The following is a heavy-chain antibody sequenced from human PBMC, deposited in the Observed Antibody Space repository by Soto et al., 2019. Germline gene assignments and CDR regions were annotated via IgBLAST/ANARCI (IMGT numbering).Heavy chain of an antibody. CDR1: GYTFTSYG. CDR3: ARSPALKVGAGLRFDP. Sequence: ASVKVSCKASGYTFTSYGISWVRQAPGQVLEWMGWISAYNGNTNYAQKLQGRVTITTDTSTSTAYMELRSLRSDDTAVYYCARSPALKVGAGLRFDPWGQGTLVTVSS. D-gene: IGHD1-26*01. V-gene: IGHV1-18*01. CDR2: ISAYNGNT. J-gene: IGHJ5*02.